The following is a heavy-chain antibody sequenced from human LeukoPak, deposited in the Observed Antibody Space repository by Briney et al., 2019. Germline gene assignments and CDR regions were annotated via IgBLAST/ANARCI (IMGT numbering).Heavy chain of an antibody. CDR3: AASIVDSTYGEHFQN. CDR1: RFIVSGIH. Sequence: GGTLRLSCAVSRFIVSGIHVNWVRQAPGKGLEWISIIYSGGSTYYADSMKGRFTISGDNSKNTVFLQMNSLRVEDTAVYYCAASIVDSTYGEHFQNWGRGTLVTVSS. D-gene: IGHD1-26*01. CDR2: IYSGGST. V-gene: IGHV3-53*01. J-gene: IGHJ1*01.